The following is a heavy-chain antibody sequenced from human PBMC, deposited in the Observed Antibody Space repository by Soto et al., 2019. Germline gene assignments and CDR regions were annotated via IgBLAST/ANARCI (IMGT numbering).Heavy chain of an antibody. D-gene: IGHD2-15*01. V-gene: IGHV3-30-3*01. J-gene: IGHJ4*02. Sequence: QVHLVESGGGVVQPGRSLRLSCAASGFTFTNYAMYWVRQAPGKGLVWMGYVSYDGAHKFYADSVKGRFTISRDNSKNNLCLQMNSLRAEDTAVYYCAREGEYCSGGSCTYFAYWGQGTLVTVSS. CDR2: VSYDGAHK. CDR3: AREGEYCSGGSCTYFAY. CDR1: GFTFTNYA.